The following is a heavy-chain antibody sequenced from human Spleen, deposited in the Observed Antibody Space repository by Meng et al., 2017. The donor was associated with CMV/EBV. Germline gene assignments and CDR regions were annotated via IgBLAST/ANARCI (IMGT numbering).Heavy chain of an antibody. Sequence: SETLSLTCAVYGGSFSGYYWSWIRQPPGKGLEWIGEINHSGSTNYNPSLKSRVTISVDTSKNQFSLKLSSVTAADTAVYYCARGSCSSTSCYWYYYCGMDVWGQGTTVTVSS. CDR1: GGSFSGYY. D-gene: IGHD2-2*01. V-gene: IGHV4-34*01. CDR3: ARGSCSSTSCYWYYYCGMDV. J-gene: IGHJ6*02. CDR2: INHSGST.